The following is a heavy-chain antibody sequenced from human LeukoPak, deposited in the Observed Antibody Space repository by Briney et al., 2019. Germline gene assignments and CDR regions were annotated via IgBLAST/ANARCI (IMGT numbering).Heavy chain of an antibody. Sequence: GGSLRLSCAASGFTFSSYSMNWVRQAPGKGLEWVSYISSSSSTIYYADSVKGRFTISRDNAKNSLYLQMNSLRADDTAVYYCARVPTVTAPDYYYYYYLDVWGKGTTVTVSS. CDR3: ARVPTVTAPDYYYYYYLDV. D-gene: IGHD4-17*01. V-gene: IGHV3-48*04. J-gene: IGHJ6*03. CDR2: ISSSSSTI. CDR1: GFTFSSYS.